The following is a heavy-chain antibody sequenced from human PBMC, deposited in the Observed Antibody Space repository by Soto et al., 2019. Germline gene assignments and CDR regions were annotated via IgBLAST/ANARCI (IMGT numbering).Heavy chain of an antibody. J-gene: IGHJ4*02. CDR1: GGSISSSNW. V-gene: IGHV4-4*02. D-gene: IGHD3-10*01. CDR2: IYHSGST. CDR3: ARAEQSREYYGSGTTSD. Sequence: QVKLQESGPGLVKPSGTLSLSCAVSGGSISSSNWWTWVRQPPGKGLEWIGEIYHSGSTNYNPSLKSRVTIFVDKSKNQFSLRLSSVTAADTATYYCARAEQSREYYGSGTTSDWGQGTLVTVSS.